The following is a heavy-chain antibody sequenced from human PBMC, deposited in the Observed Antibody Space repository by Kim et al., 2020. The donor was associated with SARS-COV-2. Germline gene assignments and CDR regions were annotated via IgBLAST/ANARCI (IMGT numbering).Heavy chain of an antibody. CDR2: IKEDGTEK. CDR1: GFSFSTNW. D-gene: IGHD2-15*01. J-gene: IGHJ4*02. CDR3: ARDRKYSLDY. Sequence: GGSLRLSCVASGFSFSTNWMSWVRQAPGKGLEWVAKIKEDGTEKYYVESVEGRFTISRDNAKNSLVLHMNSLSAEDTAVYYCARDRKYSLDYWGQGTLVTVSS. V-gene: IGHV3-7*01.